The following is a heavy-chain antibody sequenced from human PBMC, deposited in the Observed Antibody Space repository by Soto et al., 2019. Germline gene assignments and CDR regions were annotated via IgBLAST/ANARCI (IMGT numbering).Heavy chain of an antibody. Sequence: GSLRLSCAASGFTFSSYGMHWVRQAPGKGLEWVAVISYDGSNKYYADSVKGRFTISRDNSKNTLYLQMNSLRAGDTAVYYCAKEGVVTQPIDYWGQGTLVTVSS. CDR3: AKEGVVTQPIDY. J-gene: IGHJ4*02. CDR1: GFTFSSYG. V-gene: IGHV3-30*18. CDR2: ISYDGSNK. D-gene: IGHD2-21*02.